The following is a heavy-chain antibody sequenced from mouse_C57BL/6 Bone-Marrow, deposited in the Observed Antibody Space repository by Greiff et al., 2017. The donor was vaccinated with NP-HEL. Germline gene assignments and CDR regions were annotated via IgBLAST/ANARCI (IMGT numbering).Heavy chain of an antibody. V-gene: IGHV5-4*03. CDR1: GFTFSSYA. CDR2: ISDGGSYT. D-gene: IGHD2-1*01. J-gene: IGHJ2*01. CDR3: ARVGGNYGY. Sequence: EVKVVESGGGLVKPGGSLKLSCAASGFTFSSYAMSWVRQTPEKRLEWVATISDGGSYTYYPDNVKGRFTISRDNAKNNLYLQMSHLKSEDTAMYYCARVGGNYGYWGQGTTLTVSS.